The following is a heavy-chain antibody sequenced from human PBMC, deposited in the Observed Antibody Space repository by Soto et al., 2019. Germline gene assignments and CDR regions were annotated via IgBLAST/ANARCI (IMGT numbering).Heavy chain of an antibody. CDR2: IYYSGST. D-gene: IGHD2-2*02. Sequence: SETLSLTCTVSGGSISSGGYYWSWIRQHPGKGLEWIGYIYYSGSTYYNPSLKSRVTISVDTSKNQFSLKLSSVTAADTAVYYCARDSIVVVPAAIRYYYYYGMDVWGQGTTVTVSS. CDR3: ARDSIVVVPAAIRYYYYYGMDV. J-gene: IGHJ6*02. CDR1: GGSISSGGYY. V-gene: IGHV4-31*03.